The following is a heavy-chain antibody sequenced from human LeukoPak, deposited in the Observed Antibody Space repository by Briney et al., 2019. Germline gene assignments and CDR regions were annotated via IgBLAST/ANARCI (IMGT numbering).Heavy chain of an antibody. Sequence: QPGGSLRLSCVASGFTFNNDWMSWVRQAPGKGLEWVANINQDGSEKYEVDSAKGRFTISRDNAKNSLYLQMNSLRVEDTAMYYCASSDILTGYYENWGQGTLVTVSS. CDR1: GFTFNNDW. J-gene: IGHJ4*02. D-gene: IGHD3-9*01. CDR2: INQDGSEK. CDR3: ASSDILTGYYEN. V-gene: IGHV3-7*01.